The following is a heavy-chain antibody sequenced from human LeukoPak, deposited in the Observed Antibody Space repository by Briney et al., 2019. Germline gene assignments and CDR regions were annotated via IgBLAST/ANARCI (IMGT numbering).Heavy chain of an antibody. CDR2: ISGSGGST. V-gene: IGHV3-23*01. Sequence: GGSLRLSCAASGFTFSGYAMSRVRQAPGKGLEWVSVISGSGGSTYYADSVKGRFTISRDNSKNTLYLQMNSLRAEDTAVYYCAKDGDDAFDIWGQGTMVTVSS. CDR3: AKDGDDAFDI. CDR1: GFTFSGYA. D-gene: IGHD3-10*01. J-gene: IGHJ3*02.